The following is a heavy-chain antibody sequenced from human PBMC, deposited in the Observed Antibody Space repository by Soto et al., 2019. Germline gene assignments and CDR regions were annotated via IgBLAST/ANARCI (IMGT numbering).Heavy chain of an antibody. CDR2: ISGSGGST. Sequence: EVQLLESGGGLVQPGGSLRLSCAASGFTFSSYAMSWVRQAPGKGLAWVSAISGSGGSTYYADSVKGRFTISRDNSKNTQDRQMNSLRAEDTAVYYCAKEVEERGYSCSWWGDYGMHVWGQGTTVTVSS. D-gene: IGHD6-13*01. J-gene: IGHJ6*02. V-gene: IGHV3-23*01. CDR3: AKEVEERGYSCSWWGDYGMHV. CDR1: GFTFSSYA.